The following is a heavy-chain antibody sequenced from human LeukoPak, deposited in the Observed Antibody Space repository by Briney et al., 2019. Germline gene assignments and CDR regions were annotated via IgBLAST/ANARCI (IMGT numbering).Heavy chain of an antibody. CDR1: GFTFSSYS. CDR3: TRRGVYYDSSGYYYRFDY. J-gene: IGHJ4*02. Sequence: GGSLRLSCAASGFTFSSYSMNWVRQAPGKGLEWVSYISTTSSTIYYADSVKGRFTISRDNAKNSHYLQMNSLRAEDTAVYYCTRRGVYYDSSGYYYRFDYWGQGTLVTVSS. V-gene: IGHV3-48*01. CDR2: ISTTSSTI. D-gene: IGHD3-22*01.